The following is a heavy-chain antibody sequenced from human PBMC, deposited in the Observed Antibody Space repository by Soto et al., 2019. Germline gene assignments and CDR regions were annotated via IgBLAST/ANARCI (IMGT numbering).Heavy chain of an antibody. CDR2: IIPLFGTA. J-gene: IGHJ5*02. CDR1: GGTFSSYA. D-gene: IGHD3-10*01. V-gene: IGHV1-69*01. CDR3: AREARLMVRGSGWFDP. Sequence: QVQLVQSGAEVKKPGSSVKVSCKASGGTFSSYAISWVRQAPGQGLEWMGGIIPLFGTANYAQKFQGRVTITADESTSTAYMELSSLRSEDTAVYYCAREARLMVRGSGWFDPWGQGTLVTVSS.